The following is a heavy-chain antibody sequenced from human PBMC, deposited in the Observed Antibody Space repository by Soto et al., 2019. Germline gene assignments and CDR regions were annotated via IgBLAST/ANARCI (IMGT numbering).Heavy chain of an antibody. J-gene: IGHJ4*02. V-gene: IGHV1-69*13. D-gene: IGHD5-12*01. CDR1: GGTFSSYA. CDR2: IIPIFGTA. Sequence: SVKVSCKASGGTFSSYAISWVRQAPGQGLEWMGGIIPIFGTANYAQKFQGRVTITADESTSTAYMELSSLRSEDTAVYYCARGLVEMATLPPAHFFDYWGQETLVTVSS. CDR3: ARGLVEMATLPPAHFFDY.